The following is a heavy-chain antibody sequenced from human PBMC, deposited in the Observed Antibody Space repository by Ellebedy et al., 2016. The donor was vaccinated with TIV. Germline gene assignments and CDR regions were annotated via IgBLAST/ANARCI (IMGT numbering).Heavy chain of an antibody. CDR2: IDAAGAST. Sequence: GESLKISCAASGFTLNTCVMNWARQAPGTGLQLISGIDAAGASTYYAGSVKGRFTISRDDSKNTLYLQMNSLRVEDTAQYFCVRDQGDFWGQGTLVTVSS. CDR3: VRDQGDF. V-gene: IGHV3-23*01. CDR1: GFTLNTCV. J-gene: IGHJ4*02.